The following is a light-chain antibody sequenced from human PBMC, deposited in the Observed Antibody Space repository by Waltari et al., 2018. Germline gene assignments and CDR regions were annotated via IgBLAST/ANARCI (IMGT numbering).Light chain of an antibody. Sequence: EIVLTQSPGTLSLSPGERATLSCRASQTVIANYLAWFRQRPGQAPRLLVYDASRGATGIPDRFSGSGSGTDFTLTISRLEPEDFAVYYCQQYGKSPWTFGQGTKVEIK. CDR3: QQYGKSPWT. CDR1: QTVIANY. J-gene: IGKJ1*01. V-gene: IGKV3-20*01. CDR2: DAS.